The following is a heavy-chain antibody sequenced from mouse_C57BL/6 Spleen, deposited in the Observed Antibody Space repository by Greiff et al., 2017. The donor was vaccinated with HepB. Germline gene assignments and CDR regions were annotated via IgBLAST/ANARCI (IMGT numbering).Heavy chain of an antibody. J-gene: IGHJ2*01. CDR1: GYTFTDYY. Sequence: VQLVESGAELVRPGASVKLSCKASGYTFTDYYINWVKQRPGQGLEWIARIYPGSGNTYYNEKFKGKATLTAEKSSSTAYMQLSSLTSEDSAVYFCARWTTTVVATDYFDYWGQGTTLTVSS. D-gene: IGHD1-1*01. CDR3: ARWTTTVVATDYFDY. V-gene: IGHV1-76*01. CDR2: IYPGSGNT.